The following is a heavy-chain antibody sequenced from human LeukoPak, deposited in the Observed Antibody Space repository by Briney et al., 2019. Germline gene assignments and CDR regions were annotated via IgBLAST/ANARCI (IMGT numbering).Heavy chain of an antibody. V-gene: IGHV3-30-3*01. CDR3: AKDFGLWSYYYYGMDV. J-gene: IGHJ6*02. CDR1: GFTFSSYA. D-gene: IGHD5-18*01. CDR2: ISYDGSNK. Sequence: QPGGSLRLSCAASGFTFSSYAMHWVRQAPGKGLEWVAVISYDGSNKYYADSVKGRFTISRDNSKNTLYLQMNSLRAEDTAVYYCAKDFGLWSYYYYGMDVWGQGTTVTVSS.